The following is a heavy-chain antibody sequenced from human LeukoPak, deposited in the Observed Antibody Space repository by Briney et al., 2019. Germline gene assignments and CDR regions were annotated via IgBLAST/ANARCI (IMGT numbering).Heavy chain of an antibody. D-gene: IGHD3-16*01. V-gene: IGHV3-23*01. CDR2: ISGNGGST. J-gene: IGHJ4*02. CDR3: AKCQRGLTVALWRSSPDY. CDR1: GFTFSSYA. Sequence: GGSLRLSCAASGFTFSSYAMSWVRQAPGKGLEWVSAISGNGGSTYYADSVKGRFTISRDNSKNTLYLQMNSLRAEDTAVYYCAKCQRGLTVALWRSSPDYWGQGTLVTVSS.